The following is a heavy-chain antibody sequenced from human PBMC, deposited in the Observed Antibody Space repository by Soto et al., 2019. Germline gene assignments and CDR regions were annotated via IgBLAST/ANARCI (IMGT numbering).Heavy chain of an antibody. D-gene: IGHD3-10*01. CDR2: FHPEEGET. Sequence: ASVKVACKVSGYTLTELSMHWVRQAPGKGLEWIGGFHPEEGETVSAQKFQGRVTMTEDTSTDTAYMELSSLRSEVTAVYYCGRGSGLNWFDPWGQGTLVTVSS. CDR1: GYTLTELS. V-gene: IGHV1-24*01. J-gene: IGHJ5*02. CDR3: GRGSGLNWFDP.